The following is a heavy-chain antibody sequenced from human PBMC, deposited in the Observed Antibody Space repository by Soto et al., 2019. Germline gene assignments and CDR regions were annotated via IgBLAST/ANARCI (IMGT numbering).Heavy chain of an antibody. J-gene: IGHJ4*02. CDR1: GGTFSSYT. CDR3: AIYSSGWFSPFDY. Sequence: SVKVSCKASGGTFSSYTISWVRQAPGQGLEWMGRIIPILGIANYAQKFQGRVTITADKSTSTAYMELSSLRSEDTAVYYCAIYSSGWFSPFDYWGQGTLVTVSS. CDR2: IIPILGIA. D-gene: IGHD6-19*01. V-gene: IGHV1-69*02.